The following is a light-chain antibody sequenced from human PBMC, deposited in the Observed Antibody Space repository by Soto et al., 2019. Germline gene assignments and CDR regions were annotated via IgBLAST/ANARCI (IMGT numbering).Light chain of an antibody. CDR1: QSVDSN. V-gene: IGKV3D-15*01. Sequence: EIVMTQSPATLSVSPGDGATLSCRASQSVDSNLAWNQQKPGQTPRLLIYGASTRPTGIAARFSGSGSGTEFTLTISSLQSEDSAVYYCQQFNDWPLTFGGGTKVEIK. CDR2: GAS. J-gene: IGKJ4*02. CDR3: QQFNDWPLT.